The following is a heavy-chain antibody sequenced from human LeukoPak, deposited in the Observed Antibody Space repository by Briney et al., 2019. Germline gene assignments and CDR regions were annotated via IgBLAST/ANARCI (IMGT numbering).Heavy chain of an antibody. Sequence: GTSVKVSCKASAFTFTSSAVQWVRQARGQRLEWIGWIVVGSGNTNYAQKFQERVTITRDMSTSTAYMELSSLRSEDTAVYYCAADLYCSSTSCSLGWAVHYWGQGTLVTVSS. CDR2: IVVGSGNT. CDR1: AFTFTSSA. V-gene: IGHV1-58*01. D-gene: IGHD2-2*01. J-gene: IGHJ4*02. CDR3: AADLYCSSTSCSLGWAVHY.